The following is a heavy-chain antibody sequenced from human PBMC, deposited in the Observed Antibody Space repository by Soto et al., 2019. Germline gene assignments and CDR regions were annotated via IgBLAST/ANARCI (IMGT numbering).Heavy chain of an antibody. CDR3: ARDVIAAAGYQGAFDI. V-gene: IGHV4-31*03. J-gene: IGHJ3*02. CDR2: IYYSGST. D-gene: IGHD6-13*01. CDR1: GGSISSGGYY. Sequence: CTVSGGSISSGGYYWSWIRQHPGKGLEWIGYIYYSGSTYYNPSLKSRVTISVDTSKNQFSLKLSSVTAADTAVYYCARDVIAAAGYQGAFDIWGQGTMVTVSS.